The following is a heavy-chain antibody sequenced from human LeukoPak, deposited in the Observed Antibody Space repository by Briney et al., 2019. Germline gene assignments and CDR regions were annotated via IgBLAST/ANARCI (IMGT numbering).Heavy chain of an antibody. D-gene: IGHD3-10*01. J-gene: IGHJ3*02. CDR2: IYYSGST. V-gene: IGHV4-59*06. Sequence: PSETLSLTCTVSGGSISSYYWSWIRQHPGKGLEWIGYIYYSGSTYYNPSLKSRVTISVDTSKNQFSLKLSSVTAADTAVYYCARWEVRLNAFEMWGQGTMVTVSS. CDR1: GGSISSYY. CDR3: ARWEVRLNAFEM.